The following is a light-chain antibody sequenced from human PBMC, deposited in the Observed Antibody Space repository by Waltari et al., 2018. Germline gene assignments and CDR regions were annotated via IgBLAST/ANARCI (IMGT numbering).Light chain of an antibody. CDR1: QSVSTD. V-gene: IGKV3-11*01. CDR2: DAS. J-gene: IGKJ2*01. CDR3: QQRRNWPRQYT. Sequence: EIVLTQSPATLSLSPGERATLSCRASQSVSTDLAWYQQNPGQAPRLLIYDASNRATCIPARFSGSGSGTDFTLTISSLAPEDSAIYYCQQRRNWPRQYTFGQGTKLEI.